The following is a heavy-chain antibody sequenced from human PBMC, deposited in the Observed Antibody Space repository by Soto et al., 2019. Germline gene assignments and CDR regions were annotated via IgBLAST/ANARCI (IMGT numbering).Heavy chain of an antibody. Sequence: SETLSLTCSVSGASIRNYYWHCVRQLPGKGLEWIGYVYTPDYTRYNSSLKSRVTISVDTSKSQFSLRLNSVTAADTAVYYCVRDGTKTLRDWFDPWGQGISVTVSS. J-gene: IGHJ5*02. CDR2: VYTPDYT. CDR1: GASIRNYY. CDR3: VRDGTKTLRDWFDP. V-gene: IGHV4-59*03. D-gene: IGHD3-16*01.